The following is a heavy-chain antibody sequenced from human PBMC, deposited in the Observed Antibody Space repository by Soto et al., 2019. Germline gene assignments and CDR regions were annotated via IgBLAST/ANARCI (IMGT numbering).Heavy chain of an antibody. Sequence: ASVEVSCKASGFSFTGYYIHWLRQAPGQGLEWMGWINAHSGGTEYAQKFQGRVTLTRYTSIATAYLTLTSLTSDDTALYYCAKDLTRQLAYWLDPWGQGTQVTVSS. CDR3: AKDLTRQLAYWLDP. V-gene: IGHV1-2*02. J-gene: IGHJ5*02. CDR1: GFSFTGYY. D-gene: IGHD6-6*01. CDR2: INAHSGGT.